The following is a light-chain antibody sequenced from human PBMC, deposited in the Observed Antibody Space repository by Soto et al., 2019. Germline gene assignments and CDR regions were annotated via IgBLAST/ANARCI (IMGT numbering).Light chain of an antibody. J-gene: IGKJ1*01. CDR1: HSISGW. V-gene: IGKV1-5*03. Sequence: DIQMTQSPSTLSASVGDRVTITCRASHSISGWLAWYQQKPGKAPKLLIYKASSLESGVPSRFSGSGSGTEFTLTISSLQPDDFATYYCLQYNSFPTFGQGSKVEIK. CDR2: KAS. CDR3: LQYNSFPT.